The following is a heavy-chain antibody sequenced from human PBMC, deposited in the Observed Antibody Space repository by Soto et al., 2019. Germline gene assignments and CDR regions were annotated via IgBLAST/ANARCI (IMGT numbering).Heavy chain of an antibody. D-gene: IGHD6-13*01. CDR2: IYYSGST. CDR1: GGSISSGGYY. CDR3: ARDNSSSWWYFQH. J-gene: IGHJ1*01. V-gene: IGHV4-31*03. Sequence: QVQLQESGPGLVKPSQTLSLTCTVSGGSISSGGYYWSWIRQHPGKGLEWIGYIYYSGSTYYNPSLKSRVTISVETSKNQFSLKLSSVTAADTAVYYCARDNSSSWWYFQHWGQGTLVTVSS.